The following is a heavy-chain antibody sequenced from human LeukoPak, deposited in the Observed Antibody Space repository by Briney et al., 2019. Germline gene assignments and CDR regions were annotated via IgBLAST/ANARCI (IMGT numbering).Heavy chain of an antibody. CDR1: GYTFTSYA. CDR3: ARALTLRGQQLLPGGY. D-gene: IGHD6-13*01. Sequence: GASVNVSCKASGYTFTSYAMNWVRQAPGQGLEWMGGINTNTGNPTYAQGFTGRFVFSLDTSVSTAYLQISSLKAEDTAVYYCARALTLRGQQLLPGGYWGQGTLVTVSS. J-gene: IGHJ4*02. V-gene: IGHV7-4-1*02. CDR2: INTNTGNP.